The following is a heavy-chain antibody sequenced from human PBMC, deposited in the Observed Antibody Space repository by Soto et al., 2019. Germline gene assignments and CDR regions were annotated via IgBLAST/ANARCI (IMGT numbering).Heavy chain of an antibody. CDR3: AKDQAERPTHLNY. Sequence: EVQLLESGGGLVQPGGSLRLSCAASGFTFSSYAMSWVRQAPGKGLEWVSAISGSGGSTYYADSVKGRFTISRDNSKNTLYLQMNSLRAEGTAVYYCAKDQAERPTHLNYWGQGTLVTVSS. CDR2: ISGSGGST. CDR1: GFTFSSYA. J-gene: IGHJ4*02. V-gene: IGHV3-23*01.